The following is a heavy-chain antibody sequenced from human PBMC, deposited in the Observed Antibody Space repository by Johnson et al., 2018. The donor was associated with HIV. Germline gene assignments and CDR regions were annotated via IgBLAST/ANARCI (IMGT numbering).Heavy chain of an antibody. CDR2: IQYDGTDK. CDR1: GFNFRTNG. CDR3: ARGGRSFDI. J-gene: IGHJ3*02. Sequence: QMMLVESGGGVVQPGGPLGLSCAASGFNFRTNGMHWVRQAPGKGLEWISFIQYDGTDKSYADSVEGRFTISRENSRNTLYLQMNSLRAEDTAVYYCARGGRSFDIWGQGTVVTVSS. V-gene: IGHV3-30*02.